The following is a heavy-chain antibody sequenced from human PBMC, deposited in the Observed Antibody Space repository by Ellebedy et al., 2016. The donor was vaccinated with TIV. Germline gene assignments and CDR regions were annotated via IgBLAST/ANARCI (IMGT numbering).Heavy chain of an antibody. D-gene: IGHD4-17*01. J-gene: IGHJ4*02. V-gene: IGHV3-69-1*01. CDR3: TRDPDGDYDFDY. CDR2: VSSGEAK. CDR1: GFIFSDFG. Sequence: GESLKISCAASGFIFSDFGMTWVRQAPGKGLEWVSHVSSGEAKSYADSVKGRFTISRDNAKNSLYLRMNSLRAEDTAVYYCTRDPDGDYDFDYWGQGTLVIVSS.